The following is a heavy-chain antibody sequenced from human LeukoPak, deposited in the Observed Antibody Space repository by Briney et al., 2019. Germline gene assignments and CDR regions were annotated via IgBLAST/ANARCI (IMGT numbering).Heavy chain of an antibody. J-gene: IGHJ6*03. D-gene: IGHD4-17*01. CDR2: ISSSTTTT. Sequence: GGSLRLSCAASGFTFSSYSMNWVRQAPGKGLEWVSYISSSTTTTYHADSVKGRFTISRDNSKNTLYLQMNSLRAEDTAVYYCARDLDGDYAGYYMDVWGKGTTVTVSS. CDR1: GFTFSSYS. CDR3: ARDLDGDYAGYYMDV. V-gene: IGHV3-48*01.